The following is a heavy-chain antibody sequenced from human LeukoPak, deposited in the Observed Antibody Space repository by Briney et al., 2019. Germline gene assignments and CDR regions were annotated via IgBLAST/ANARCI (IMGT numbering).Heavy chain of an antibody. D-gene: IGHD1-26*01. CDR1: GFTFTSYA. J-gene: IGHJ4*02. CDR3: AKGRYYYYFDD. V-gene: IGHV3-23*01. Sequence: GGSLRLSCAASGFTFTSYAMTWVRQAPGKGLEWVSVISGDGGSTNYADSVEGRFTISRDKSKNTVNLQMNSLRVEDTAIYCCAKGRYYYYFDDWGQGTLVTVSS. CDR2: ISGDGGST.